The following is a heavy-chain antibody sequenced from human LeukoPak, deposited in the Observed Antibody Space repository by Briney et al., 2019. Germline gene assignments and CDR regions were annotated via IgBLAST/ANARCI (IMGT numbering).Heavy chain of an antibody. V-gene: IGHV4-39*01. Sequence: SETLSLTCTVSGGSITSSSYYWGWIRQPPGKGLEWIGSIYSSGSTYYNPSLKSRVTISVDTSKNQFSLMLSSVTAADTAVYYCARSILGHDAFDIWGQGTMVTVSS. CDR1: GGSITSSSYY. J-gene: IGHJ3*02. CDR3: ARSILGHDAFDI. D-gene: IGHD2-21*01. CDR2: IYSSGST.